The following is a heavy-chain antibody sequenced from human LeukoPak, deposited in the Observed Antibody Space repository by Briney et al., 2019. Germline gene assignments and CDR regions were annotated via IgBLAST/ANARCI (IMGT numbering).Heavy chain of an antibody. V-gene: IGHV3-11*01. D-gene: IGHD1-26*01. CDR1: GFTFSDYY. J-gene: IGHJ4*02. CDR2: ISSSGSTI. Sequence: GGSLRLSCAASGFTFSDYYMSWIRQAPGNGLEWVSYISSSGSTIYYADSVKGRFTISRDNAKNSLYLQMNSLRAEDTAVYYCARDRAVGATDFDYWGQGTLVTVSS. CDR3: ARDRAVGATDFDY.